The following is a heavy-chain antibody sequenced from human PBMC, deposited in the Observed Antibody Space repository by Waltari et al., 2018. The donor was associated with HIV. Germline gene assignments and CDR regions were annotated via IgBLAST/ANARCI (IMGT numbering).Heavy chain of an antibody. D-gene: IGHD2-8*02. V-gene: IGHV3-11*01. CDR2: ISNSGSTI. CDR3: ARVGTGGRAFDI. J-gene: IGHJ3*02. Sequence: LEWVSYISNSGSTIYYADSAKGRFTISRDNAKNTLYLQMNSLRAEDTAVYYCARVGTGGRAFDIWGQGTMVTVSS.